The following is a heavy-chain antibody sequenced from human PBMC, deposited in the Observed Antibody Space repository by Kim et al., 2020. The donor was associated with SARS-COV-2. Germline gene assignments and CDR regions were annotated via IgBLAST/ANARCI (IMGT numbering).Heavy chain of an antibody. CDR1: GGSISSSSYY. D-gene: IGHD3-22*01. CDR3: ARLLSRTHGITMIVVYSGMDV. CDR2: IYYSGST. Sequence: SETLSLTCTVSGGSISSSSYYWGWIRQPPGKGLEWIGSIYYSGSTYYNPSLKSRVTISVDTSKNQFSLKLSSVTAADTAVYYCARLLSRTHGITMIVVYSGMDVWGQGTTVTVSS. V-gene: IGHV4-39*01. J-gene: IGHJ6*02.